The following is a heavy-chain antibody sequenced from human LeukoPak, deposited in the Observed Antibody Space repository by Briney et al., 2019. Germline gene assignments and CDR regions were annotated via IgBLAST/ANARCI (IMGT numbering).Heavy chain of an antibody. V-gene: IGHV3-53*01. Sequence: TGGSLRLSCAASLFTLSSNYMSWVRQAPGKGLEWVSVIYSGGSTYYADSVKGRFTISRDNSKNTLYLQMNSLRAEDTAVYYCAREGDGYNSDYWGQGTLVTVSS. CDR3: AREGDGYNSDY. J-gene: IGHJ4*02. CDR2: IYSGGST. D-gene: IGHD5-24*01. CDR1: LFTLSSNY.